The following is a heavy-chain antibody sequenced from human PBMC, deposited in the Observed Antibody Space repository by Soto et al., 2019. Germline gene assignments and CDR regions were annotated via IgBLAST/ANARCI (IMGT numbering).Heavy chain of an antibody. V-gene: IGHV3-30*18. Sequence: GGSLRLSCAASGFTFRDFCMHWVRQAPGKGLEWVALTSYDGSNDYYADSVKGRFTISRDVAKRSLYLQMNSLTTEDTASYYCVKDILAGGADVWGQGTTVTVSS. CDR2: TSYDGSND. J-gene: IGHJ6*02. CDR1: GFTFRDFC. D-gene: IGHD3-10*01. CDR3: VKDILAGGADV.